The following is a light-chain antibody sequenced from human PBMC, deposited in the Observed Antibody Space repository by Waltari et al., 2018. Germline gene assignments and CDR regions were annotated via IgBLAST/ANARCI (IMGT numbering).Light chain of an antibody. Sequence: QSALTQPPSASGSPGQSVTISCTGTGSDVGDFNLVSWYQQRPGKAPKLVMFELNKRPSGLSSRFSGAKSANAASLTISGLQAEDEGDYYCGSYTVTNNLYVFGTGTKVTVL. CDR2: ELN. V-gene: IGLV2-8*01. CDR1: GSDVGDFNL. CDR3: GSYTVTNNLYV. J-gene: IGLJ1*01.